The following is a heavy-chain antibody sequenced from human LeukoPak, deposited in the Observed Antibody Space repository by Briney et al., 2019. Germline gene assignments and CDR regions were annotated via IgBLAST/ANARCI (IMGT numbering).Heavy chain of an antibody. Sequence: GGSLRLSCAASGFTFNSYAVHWVRQAPGKGLEWVANIKQDGSEKYYVDSVKGRFTISRDNAKNSLYLQMNSLRAEDTAVYYCARDRIAARPHFDYWGQGTLVTVSS. CDR1: GFTFNSYA. D-gene: IGHD6-6*01. CDR3: ARDRIAARPHFDY. CDR2: IKQDGSEK. J-gene: IGHJ4*02. V-gene: IGHV3-7*05.